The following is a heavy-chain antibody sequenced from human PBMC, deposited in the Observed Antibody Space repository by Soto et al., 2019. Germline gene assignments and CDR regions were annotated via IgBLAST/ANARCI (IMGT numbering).Heavy chain of an antibody. CDR2: IWDDISNR. V-gene: IGHV3-33*01. D-gene: IGHD3-10*01. J-gene: IGHJ6*02. CDR3: VRYKGNYCGAGRSSMDV. CDR1: GFTFSTYG. Sequence: AGSLSLSCAASGFTFSTYGMHWIRRAPGKGLEWVAVIWDDISNRYYVDSVKGRFTISINNSKNALYLQMNSLRVEETAVYYGVRYKGNYCGAGRSSMDVWGQGTKVTVSS.